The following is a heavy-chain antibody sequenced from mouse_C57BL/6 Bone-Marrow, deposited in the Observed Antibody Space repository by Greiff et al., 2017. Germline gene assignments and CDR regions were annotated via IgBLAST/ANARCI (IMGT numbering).Heavy chain of an antibody. Sequence: EVKLVESGGGLVQPGGSLRLSCAASGFTFTDYYMSWVRQPPGKALELLRFIRNKANGYPTEYSASVKGRFTISRDNSQSILYLRMNALRAEDSATCYCARYRVTTVVAYPFDYWGQGTTLTVSS. V-gene: IGHV7-3*01. CDR1: GFTFTDYY. D-gene: IGHD1-1*01. J-gene: IGHJ2*01. CDR3: ARYRVTTVVAYPFDY. CDR2: IRNKANGYPT.